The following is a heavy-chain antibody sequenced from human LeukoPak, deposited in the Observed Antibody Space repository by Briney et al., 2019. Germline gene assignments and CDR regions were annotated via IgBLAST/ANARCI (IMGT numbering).Heavy chain of an antibody. CDR3: ASARTTAFMDV. V-gene: IGHV4-4*07. D-gene: IGHD2-2*01. CDR1: GGSISSYH. CDR2: IYTSGST. J-gene: IGHJ6*04. Sequence: NPSETLSLTCTVSGGSISSYHWSWIRQPAGKGLEWIGRIYTSGSTNYNPSLKSRVTMSVDTSKNQFSLKLSSVTAADTAVYYCASARTTAFMDVWGKRTTVTVSS.